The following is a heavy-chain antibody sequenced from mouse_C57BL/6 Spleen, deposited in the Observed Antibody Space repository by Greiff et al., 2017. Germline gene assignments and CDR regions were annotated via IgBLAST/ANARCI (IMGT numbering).Heavy chain of an antibody. CDR1: GFTFSDYG. CDR2: ISNLAYSI. V-gene: IGHV5-15*01. CDR3: ARHGSAQAYYFDY. J-gene: IGHJ2*01. Sequence: EVKLMESGGGLVQPGGSLKISCAASGFTFSDYGMAWVRQAPRKGPEWVAFISNLAYSIYYADTVTGRFTISRENAKNTLYLEMSSLRSEDTAMYYCARHGSAQAYYFDYWGQGTTLTVSS. D-gene: IGHD3-2*02.